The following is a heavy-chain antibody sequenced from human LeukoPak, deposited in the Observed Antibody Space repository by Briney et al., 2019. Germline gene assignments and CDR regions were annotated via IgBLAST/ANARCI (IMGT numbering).Heavy chain of an antibody. CDR3: ARGLRSSGWYSHWYFDL. Sequence: SETLSLTCTVSGGSISSYYWSWIRQPPGKGLKWIGCIYYRGSTNYNPSLKSRVTISLDTSKNQFSLKLSSVTAADTAVYYCARGLRSSGWYSHWYFDLWGRGTLVTVSS. D-gene: IGHD6-19*01. V-gene: IGHV4-59*01. CDR1: GGSISSYY. J-gene: IGHJ2*01. CDR2: IYYRGST.